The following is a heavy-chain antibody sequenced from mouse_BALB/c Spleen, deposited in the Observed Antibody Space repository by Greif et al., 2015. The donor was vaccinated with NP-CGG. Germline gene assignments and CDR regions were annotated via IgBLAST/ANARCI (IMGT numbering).Heavy chain of an antibody. CDR3: ARDYRYAMDY. CDR1: GFTFTDYY. Sequence: EVQLVESGGGLVQPGGSLRLSCATSGFTFTDYYMSWVRQPPGKALEWLGFIRNKANGYTTEYSASVKGRFTISRDNSQSILYIQMNTLRAEDSATYYCARDYRYAMDYWGQGTSVTVSS. D-gene: IGHD2-14*01. V-gene: IGHV7-3*02. CDR2: IRNKANGYTT. J-gene: IGHJ4*01.